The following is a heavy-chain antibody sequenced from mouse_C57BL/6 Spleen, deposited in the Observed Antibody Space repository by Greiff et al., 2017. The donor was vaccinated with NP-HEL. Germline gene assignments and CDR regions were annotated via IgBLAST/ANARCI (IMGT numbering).Heavy chain of an antibody. V-gene: IGHV1-82*01. CDR3: ARKGFITTLYAMDY. D-gene: IGHD1-1*01. Sequence: QVQLKQSGPELVKPGASVTISCKASGYAFSSSWMNWVKQRPGKGLEWIGRIYPGDGDTNYNGKFKGKATLTADKSSSTAYMQLSSLTSEDSAVYFCARKGFITTLYAMDYWGQGTSVTVSS. J-gene: IGHJ4*01. CDR1: GYAFSSSW. CDR2: IYPGDGDT.